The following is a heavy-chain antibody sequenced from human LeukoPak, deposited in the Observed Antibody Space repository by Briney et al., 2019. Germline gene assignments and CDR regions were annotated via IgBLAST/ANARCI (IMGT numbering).Heavy chain of an antibody. CDR3: AREGGYDLGFDY. J-gene: IGHJ4*02. CDR1: GFTFSSYK. D-gene: IGHD5-12*01. Sequence: GGSLRLSCAASGFTFSSYKMNWFRRAQGKGRGGFSYISSSGSTIYYADSVKGRFTISRDNAKNSLYLQMNSLRAEDTAVYYCAREGGYDLGFDYWGQGTLVTVSS. CDR2: ISSSGSTI. V-gene: IGHV3-48*03.